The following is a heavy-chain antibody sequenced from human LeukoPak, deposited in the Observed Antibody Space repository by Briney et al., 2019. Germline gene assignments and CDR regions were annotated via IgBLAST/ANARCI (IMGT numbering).Heavy chain of an antibody. CDR3: AREGYYGSGSPPSLYFDY. CDR2: TSSDLNVK. V-gene: IGHV3-30-3*01. D-gene: IGHD3-10*01. CDR1: GFTFRNYV. Sequence: GGSLRLSCAASGFTFRNYVIHWVRQAPGKGLEWVAVTSSDLNVKLYADSVKGRFTISRDNSRSTLYLQMNSLRPEDTAIYYCAREGYYGSGSPPSLYFDYWGQGTLVTVSS. J-gene: IGHJ4*02.